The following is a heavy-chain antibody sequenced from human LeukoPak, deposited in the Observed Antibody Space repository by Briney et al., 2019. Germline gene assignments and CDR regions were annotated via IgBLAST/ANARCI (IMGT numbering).Heavy chain of an antibody. V-gene: IGHV1-2*06. J-gene: IGHJ4*02. CDR3: ARGTYYYDSSGYYSLEY. D-gene: IGHD3-22*01. Sequence: GASVKVSCKASGYTFTGYYMHWVRQAPGQGLEWMGRINPNSGGTNYAQKFQGRVTMTRDTSISTAYMELSRLRSEDTAVYYCARGTYYYDSSGYYSLEYWGQGTLVTVSS. CDR1: GYTFTGYY. CDR2: INPNSGGT.